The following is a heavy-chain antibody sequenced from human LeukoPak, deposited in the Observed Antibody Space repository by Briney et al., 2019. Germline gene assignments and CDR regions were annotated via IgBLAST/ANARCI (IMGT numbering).Heavy chain of an antibody. CDR3: ARRSGIAVAGAFDY. D-gene: IGHD6-19*01. CDR1: GFTFSSYA. CDR2: IPYDGSNK. V-gene: IGHV3-30*04. J-gene: IGHJ4*02. Sequence: GGSLRLSCAASGFTFSSYAMHWVRQAPGKGLEWVAVIPYDGSNKYYADSVKGRFTISRDNSKNTLYLQMNSLRAEDTAVYYCARRSGIAVAGAFDYWGQGTLVTVSS.